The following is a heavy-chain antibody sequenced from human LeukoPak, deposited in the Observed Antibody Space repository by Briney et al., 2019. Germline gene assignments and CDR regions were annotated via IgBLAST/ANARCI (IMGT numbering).Heavy chain of an antibody. V-gene: IGHV1-18*01. CDR1: GYTFTSYG. J-gene: IGHJ1*01. Sequence: ASVKVSCKASGYTFTSYGISWVRQAPGQGLEWMGWISAYNGNTNHAQKLQSRVTMTTDTSTSTAYMELRSLRSDDTAVYYCARDRGIVGAPSLGEYFQHWGQGTLVTVSS. CDR2: ISAYNGNT. D-gene: IGHD1-26*01. CDR3: ARDRGIVGAPSLGEYFQH.